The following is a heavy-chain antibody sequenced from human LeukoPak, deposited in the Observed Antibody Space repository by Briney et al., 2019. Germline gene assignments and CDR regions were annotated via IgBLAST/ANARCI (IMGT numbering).Heavy chain of an antibody. CDR3: ARDFSRGAARLLAYYYYMDV. V-gene: IGHV1-18*01. Sequence: ASVKVSCKASGYTFTSYGISWVRQAPGQGLEWMGWISAYNGNTNYAQKLQGRVTMTTDTSTSTAYMELRSLRSDDTAVYYCARDFSRGAARLLAYYYYMDVWGKGTTVTVSS. CDR1: GYTFTSYG. J-gene: IGHJ6*03. CDR2: ISAYNGNT. D-gene: IGHD6-6*01.